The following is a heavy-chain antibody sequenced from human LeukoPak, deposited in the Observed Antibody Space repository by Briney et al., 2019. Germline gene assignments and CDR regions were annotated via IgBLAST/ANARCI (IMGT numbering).Heavy chain of an antibody. J-gene: IGHJ4*02. CDR3: AKIFPDYDFWSGYYTLGPDY. CDR1: GFTVSSNY. D-gene: IGHD3-3*01. CDR2: IYSGGST. V-gene: IGHV3-66*01. Sequence: GGSLRLSCAASGFTVSSNYMSWVRQAPGKGLEWVSVIYSGGSTYYADSVKGRFTISRDNSKNTLYLQMNSLRAEDTAVYYCAKIFPDYDFWSGYYTLGPDYWGQGTLVTVSS.